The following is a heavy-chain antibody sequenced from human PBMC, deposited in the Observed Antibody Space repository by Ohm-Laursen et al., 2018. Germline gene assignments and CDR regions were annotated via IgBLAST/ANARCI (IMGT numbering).Heavy chain of an antibody. Sequence: SLRLSCTATGITFSSFAMSWARQAPGKGLEWVSAISGSGDRTYYRDSVKGRFTISRDNSKNTLYLQMNTLRAEDTAVYFCAKDVVVVTVGALNWYFDLWGRGTLVTVSS. D-gene: IGHD2-21*02. J-gene: IGHJ2*01. V-gene: IGHV3-23*01. CDR1: GITFSSFA. CDR3: AKDVVVVTVGALNWYFDL. CDR2: ISGSGDRT.